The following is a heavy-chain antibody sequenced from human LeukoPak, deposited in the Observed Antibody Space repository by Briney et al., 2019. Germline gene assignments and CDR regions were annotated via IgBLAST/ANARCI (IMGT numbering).Heavy chain of an antibody. CDR1: GGSIRGYY. D-gene: IGHD6-19*01. CDR3: AREGKLTGYFGGLGFNY. CDR2: IYDSGST. V-gene: IGHV4-59*01. Sequence: SETLSLTCTVSGGSIRGYYWRWIRQPPGKRLEWVGYIYDSGSTNYNPSLKSRVTMSVDTSRNQFSLNLTSVTAADTAVYYCAREGKLTGYFGGLGFNYWGQGNLVTVSS. J-gene: IGHJ4*02.